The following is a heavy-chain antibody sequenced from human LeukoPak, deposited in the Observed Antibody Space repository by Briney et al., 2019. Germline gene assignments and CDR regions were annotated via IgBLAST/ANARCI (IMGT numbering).Heavy chain of an antibody. V-gene: IGHV3-53*01. Sequence: GGSLRLSCAASGFAVSDNYMSWVRQAPGKGLEWVSVIYSGGSTYYADSVKGRFTISRDDSKNTLYLQMNSLRAEDTAVYYCASSRSVPGSFDYWGQGTLVTVSS. CDR2: IYSGGST. CDR1: GFAVSDNY. CDR3: ASSRSVPGSFDY. J-gene: IGHJ4*02. D-gene: IGHD3-3*01.